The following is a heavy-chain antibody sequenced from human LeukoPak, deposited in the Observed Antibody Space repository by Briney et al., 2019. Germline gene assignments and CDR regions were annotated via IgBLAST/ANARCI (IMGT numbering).Heavy chain of an antibody. CDR3: ARDQTGDSGDY. Sequence: GGSLRLSCAVSGFTFSSYAMTWVRQAPGKGLEWVSSISSSSSYIYYADSVKGRFTISRDNAKNSLYLQMNSLRAEDTAVYYCARDQTGDSGDYWGQGTLVTVSS. J-gene: IGHJ4*02. V-gene: IGHV3-21*01. CDR1: GFTFSSYA. CDR2: ISSSSSYI. D-gene: IGHD7-27*01.